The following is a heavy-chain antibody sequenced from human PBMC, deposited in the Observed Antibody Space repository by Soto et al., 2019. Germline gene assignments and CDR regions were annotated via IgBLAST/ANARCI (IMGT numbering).Heavy chain of an antibody. CDR1: GYTFTSYD. CDR2: MNPNSGNT. V-gene: IGHV1-8*01. CDR3: ARGLVAAAGTNYYYYMEV. J-gene: IGHJ6*03. Sequence: ASVKVSCKASGYTFTSYDINWVRQATGQGLEWMGWMNPNSGNTGYAQKFQGRVTMTRNTSISTAYMELSSLRSEDTAVYYCARGLVAAAGTNYYYYMEVWGKGPTVTVSS. D-gene: IGHD6-13*01.